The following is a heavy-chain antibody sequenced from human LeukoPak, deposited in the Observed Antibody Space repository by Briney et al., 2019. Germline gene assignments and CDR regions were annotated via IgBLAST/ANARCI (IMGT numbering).Heavy chain of an antibody. V-gene: IGHV4-39*01. J-gene: IGHJ4*02. CDR1: GGSIGSSRYY. Sequence: PSETLSLTCTVSGGSIGSSRYYWGWIRQPPGKGLEWIGSIYYSGSTYYNPSLKSRVTISVDTSKNQFSLKLSSVTAADTAVYYCARSNFFDYWGQGTLVTVSS. CDR2: IYYSGST. CDR3: ARSNFFDY. D-gene: IGHD1-1*01.